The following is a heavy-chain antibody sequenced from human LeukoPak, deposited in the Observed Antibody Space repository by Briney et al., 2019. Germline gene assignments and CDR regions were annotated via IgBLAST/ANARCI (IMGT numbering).Heavy chain of an antibody. CDR1: GFTFSCYA. J-gene: IGHJ4*02. CDR2: IVGSGDST. CDR3: AKALGGELAVLVY. Sequence: GGSLRLSCAASGFTFSCYAMSWVRQTPEKGLEWVSGIVGSGDSTHYADSVKGRFTVSRDNSKNTMYLQMNSLRAEDTAVYYCAKALGGELAVLVYWGQGTLVTVSS. V-gene: IGHV3-23*01. D-gene: IGHD3-16*01.